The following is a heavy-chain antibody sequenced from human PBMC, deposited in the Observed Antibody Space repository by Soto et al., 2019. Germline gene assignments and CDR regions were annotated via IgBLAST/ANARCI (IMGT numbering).Heavy chain of an antibody. CDR3: ARHFGRVSNNYVAPDY. D-gene: IGHD3-10*02. J-gene: IGHJ4*02. Sequence: PRESLKISCKGSGYSFTNYWIGWVRQMPGKGLEWMAIIFPGDSNTRYSPSFEGQVTISADKSISTAYLQWSSLKASDTAMYYCARHFGRVSNNYVAPDYWGQGTLVTVSS. CDR1: GYSFTNYW. CDR2: IFPGDSNT. V-gene: IGHV5-51*01.